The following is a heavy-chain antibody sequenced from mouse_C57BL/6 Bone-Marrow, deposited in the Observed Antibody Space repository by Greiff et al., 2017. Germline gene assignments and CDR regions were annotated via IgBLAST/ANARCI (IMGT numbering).Heavy chain of an antibody. Sequence: VQLQQSGAELVRPGASVKLSCTASGFNIHDYYMHWVKQRPEQGLEWIGRIDPEDGDTEYDPKFQGKATMTADTSSNTAYLLRSSLTSEATAVYYGTTGEGYYWYFDGWGTGTTVTVSS. D-gene: IGHD2-2*01. J-gene: IGHJ1*03. CDR1: GFNIHDYY. CDR2: IDPEDGDT. V-gene: IGHV14-1*01. CDR3: TTGEGYYWYFDG.